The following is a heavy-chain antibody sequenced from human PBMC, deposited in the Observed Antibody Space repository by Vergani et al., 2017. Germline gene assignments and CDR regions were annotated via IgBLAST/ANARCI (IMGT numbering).Heavy chain of an antibody. CDR3: ARSRIYYRAGSPDY. CDR2: VSFRGAT. J-gene: IGHJ4*02. CDR1: GASVNSYY. V-gene: IGHV4-59*02. D-gene: IGHD3-10*01. Sequence: QVKLQESGPGLVKPSETLSLTCTVSGASVNSYYWSWIRQPPGKGLEWMGYVSFRGATLYDPSVKGRMTISLNTSSNQFSLYLTSVTAADTAVYYCARSRIYYRAGSPDYWGQGTLLTVSS.